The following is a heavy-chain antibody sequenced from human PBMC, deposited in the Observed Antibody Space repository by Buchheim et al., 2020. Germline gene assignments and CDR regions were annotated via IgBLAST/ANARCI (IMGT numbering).Heavy chain of an antibody. CDR1: GFTLSDAW. CDR2: IKSRTDGGTT. CDR3: TTELSGSYYSLGY. J-gene: IGHJ4*02. V-gene: IGHV3-15*01. D-gene: IGHD1-26*01. Sequence: EVQLVESGGGLVKPGGSLRLSCAASGFTLSDAWMSWVRQAPGKGLEWVGRIKSRTDGGTTDHAAPVKGRFTISRDDSENTLHLQMNSLKTEDTAVYYCTTELSGSYYSLGYWGQGTL.